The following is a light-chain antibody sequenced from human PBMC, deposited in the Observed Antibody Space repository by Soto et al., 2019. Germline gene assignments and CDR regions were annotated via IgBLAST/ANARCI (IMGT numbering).Light chain of an antibody. J-gene: IGKJ2*01. Sequence: DLPMTQPPSSLSASVGDRVTITCRASQNIIFYLNWYQQKPGQAPKLLIYAASNLQSGVPSRFSGSGSGTDFALTISSLQPEDFATYFCQQSYTTPVYSFGQGTKLEIK. V-gene: IGKV1-39*01. CDR2: AAS. CDR1: QNIIFY. CDR3: QQSYTTPVYS.